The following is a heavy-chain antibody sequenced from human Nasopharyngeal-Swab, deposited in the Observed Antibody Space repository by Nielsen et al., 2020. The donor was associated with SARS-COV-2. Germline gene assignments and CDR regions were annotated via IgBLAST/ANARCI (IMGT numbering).Heavy chain of an antibody. CDR3: ARGSSSYYFDY. J-gene: IGHJ4*02. V-gene: IGHV3-30-3*01. CDR2: ISYDGSNK. D-gene: IGHD6-6*01. CDR1: GFTFSSYA. Sequence: GESLKISCAASGFTFSSYAMRWVRRAPGKGLEWVAVISYDGSNKYYADSVKGRFTISRDNSKNTLYLQMNSLRAEDTAVYYCARGSSSYYFDYWGQGTLVTVSS.